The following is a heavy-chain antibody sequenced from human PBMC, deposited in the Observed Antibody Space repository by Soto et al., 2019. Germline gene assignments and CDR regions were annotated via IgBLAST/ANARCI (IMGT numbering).Heavy chain of an antibody. CDR2: FDPEDGET. J-gene: IGHJ3*02. D-gene: IGHD4-4*01. CDR1: GYTLTELS. V-gene: IGHV1-24*01. CDR3: ATDNGGGLRSNYDAFDI. Sequence: ASVKVSCKVSGYTLTELSMHWVRQAPGKGLEWMGGFDPEDGETIYAQKFQGRVTMTEDTSTDTAYMELSSLRSEDTAVYYCATDNGGGLRSNYDAFDIWGQGTMVTVSS.